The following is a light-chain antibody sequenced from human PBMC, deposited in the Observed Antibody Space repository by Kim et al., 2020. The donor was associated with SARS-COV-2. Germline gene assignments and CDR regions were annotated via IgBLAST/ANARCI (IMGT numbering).Light chain of an antibody. CDR1: QSVRSN. CDR2: GAS. CDR3: QQYTTWRAA. V-gene: IGKV3-15*01. Sequence: EIVMTQSPATLSVSPGERATLSCRASQSVRSNLAWYQQKPGQAPRLLIYGASTRATGVPARFSGSGSGTEFTLTISSLQSEDFAVYYCQQYTTWRAAFGHGTKVDIK. J-gene: IGKJ1*01.